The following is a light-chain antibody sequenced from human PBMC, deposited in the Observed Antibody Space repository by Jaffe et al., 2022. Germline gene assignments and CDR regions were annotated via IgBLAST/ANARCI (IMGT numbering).Light chain of an antibody. J-gene: IGLJ3*02. V-gene: IGLV2-14*01. CDR3: SSYTISSTLV. Sequence: QSGLTQPASVSGSPGQSITISCTGTSSDIGTYNSVAWYQLHPGKVPKLMIYEVSNRPSGVSSRFSASKSGNTASLTISGLQTEDEATYYCSSYTISSTLVFGGGTRVTVL. CDR2: EVS. CDR1: SSDIGTYNS.